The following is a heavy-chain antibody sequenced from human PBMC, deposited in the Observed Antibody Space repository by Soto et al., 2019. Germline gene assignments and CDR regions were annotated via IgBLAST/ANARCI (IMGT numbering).Heavy chain of an antibody. Sequence: QVQLQESGPGLVKPSQTLSLTCTVSGGSISSGDYYWSWIRQPPGQGLEWIVYNYYSGSTYYNPSRKSRITISEDTSKNQSSLKLSSVTAADTAVYFCARGGGYCSGGSCYYYFDYWGQGTLVTVSS. CDR2: NYYSGST. CDR3: ARGGGYCSGGSCYYYFDY. J-gene: IGHJ4*02. V-gene: IGHV4-30-4*01. CDR1: GGSISSGDYY. D-gene: IGHD2-15*01.